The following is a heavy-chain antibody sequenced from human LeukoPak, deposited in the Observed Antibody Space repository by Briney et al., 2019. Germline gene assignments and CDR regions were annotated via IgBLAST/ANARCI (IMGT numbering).Heavy chain of an antibody. D-gene: IGHD6-6*01. CDR1: GYRFTSYW. J-gene: IGHJ6*03. CDR2: IYPGDSDT. V-gene: IGHV5-51*01. Sequence: GESLQISCKGSGYRFTSYWIGWVRQMPGKGLEWMGIIYPGDSDTRYSPSFQGQVTISADKSISTAYLQWSSLKASDTAMYYCARHHSSSSYYYYYMDVWGKGTTVTVSS. CDR3: ARHHSSSSYYYYYMDV.